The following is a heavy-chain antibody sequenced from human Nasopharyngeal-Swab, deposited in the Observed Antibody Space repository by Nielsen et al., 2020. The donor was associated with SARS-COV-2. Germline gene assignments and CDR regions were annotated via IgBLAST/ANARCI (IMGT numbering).Heavy chain of an antibody. V-gene: IGHV4-59*08. Sequence: GSLRLSCTVSGGSISSYYWSWIRQPPGKGLEWIGYIYYSGSTNYNPSLKSQVTISVDTSKNQFSLKLSSVTAADTAVYYCARGADQSDGMDVWGQGTTVTVSS. D-gene: IGHD4/OR15-4a*01. CDR3: ARGADQSDGMDV. CDR2: IYYSGST. CDR1: GGSISSYY. J-gene: IGHJ6*02.